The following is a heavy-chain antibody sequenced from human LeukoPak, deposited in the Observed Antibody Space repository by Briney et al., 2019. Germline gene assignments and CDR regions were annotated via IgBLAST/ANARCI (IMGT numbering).Heavy chain of an antibody. V-gene: IGHV3-7*03. CDR2: IKQDGSEK. D-gene: IGHD3-16*01. J-gene: IGHJ4*02. Sequence: GGSLRLPCAASGLTFSNYWMDWVRQAPGKGLEWVANIKQDGSEKNYVDSVKGRFIISRDNAKNSLYLQMNTLRADDTAVYYCARDGFGTGSNWGQGTLVTVSS. CDR1: GLTFSNYW. CDR3: ARDGFGTGSN.